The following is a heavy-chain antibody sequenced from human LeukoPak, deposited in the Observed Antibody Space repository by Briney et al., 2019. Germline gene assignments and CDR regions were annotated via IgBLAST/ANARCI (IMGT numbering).Heavy chain of an antibody. Sequence: SETLSLTCTVSGGSISSGGYYWSWIRQHPGKGLEWIGYIYYSGSTYYNPSLKSRVTISVDTSKNQFSLKLSSVTAADTAVYYCARGRPPYDYYDSSGYYYPLYYFDYWGQGTLVTVSS. J-gene: IGHJ4*02. V-gene: IGHV4-31*03. CDR2: IYYSGST. CDR3: ARGRPPYDYYDSSGYYYPLYYFDY. D-gene: IGHD3-22*01. CDR1: GGSISSGGYY.